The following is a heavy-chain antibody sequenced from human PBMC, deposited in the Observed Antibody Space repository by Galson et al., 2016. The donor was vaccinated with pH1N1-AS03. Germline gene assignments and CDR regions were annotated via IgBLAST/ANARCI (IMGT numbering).Heavy chain of an antibody. V-gene: IGHV4-59*08. D-gene: IGHD2-21*01. CDR1: GGSINSYY. J-gene: IGHJ6*02. CDR3: GRHLRNSYSMNV. Sequence: TLSLTCTVSGGSINSYYWTWIRQPPGKGLEWIGQIYYTGDIIYTPSLRSRVTISVDTSKNQLSLSLSSVTAADTAVYYCGRHLRNSYSMNVWGQGTTVTVSS. CDR2: IYYTGDI.